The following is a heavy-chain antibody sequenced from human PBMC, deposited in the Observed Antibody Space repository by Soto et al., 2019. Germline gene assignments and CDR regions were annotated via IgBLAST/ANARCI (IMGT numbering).Heavy chain of an antibody. D-gene: IGHD3-10*01. CDR1: GGSISSSSYY. Sequence: PSETLSLTCTVSGGSISSSSYYWGWIRQPPGKGLEWIGSIYYSGSTYYNPSLKSRVTISVDTSKNQFSLKLSSVTAADTAVYYCARLGSERYYYYGSGSYYNERMNWFDPWGQGTLVTVSS. CDR3: ARLGSERYYYYGSGSYYNERMNWFDP. CDR2: IYYSGST. J-gene: IGHJ5*02. V-gene: IGHV4-39*01.